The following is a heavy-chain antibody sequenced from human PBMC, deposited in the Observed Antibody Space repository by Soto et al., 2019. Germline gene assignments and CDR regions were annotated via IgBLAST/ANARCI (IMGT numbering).Heavy chain of an antibody. CDR2: AGPSGSST. CDR1: VFTFGSYS. V-gene: IGHV3-23*01. D-gene: IGHD3-22*01. Sequence: LXLSCAASVFTFGSYSMSWVRLAPGKGLEWVSVAGPSGSSTFYADSVRGRFTISRDNVENTLYLQMNSLRVADTALYFCARTYYYDSTGYYRTFDYWGQGTLVTVSS. CDR3: ARTYYYDSTGYYRTFDY. J-gene: IGHJ4*02.